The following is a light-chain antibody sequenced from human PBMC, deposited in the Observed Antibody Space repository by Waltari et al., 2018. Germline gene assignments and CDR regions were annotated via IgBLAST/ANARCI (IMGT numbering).Light chain of an antibody. V-gene: IGLV1-40*01. CDR1: SYNIGAGYD. CDR2: GNS. CDR3: QSYDSSLSGSKV. Sequence: QSVLTQPPSVSGAPGQRATISCTGSSYNIGAGYDGHWYQQLPGTAPKLLIYGNSNRPSGVPDRFSGSKSGTSASLAITGLQAEDEADYYCQSYDSSLSGSKVFGGGTKLTVL. J-gene: IGLJ2*01.